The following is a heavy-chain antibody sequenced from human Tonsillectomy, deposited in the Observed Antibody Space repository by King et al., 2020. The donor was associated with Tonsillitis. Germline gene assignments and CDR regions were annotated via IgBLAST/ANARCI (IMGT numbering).Heavy chain of an antibody. J-gene: IGHJ4*02. D-gene: IGHD4-17*01. CDR1: GYTFSTYA. Sequence: VQLVESGGGVVQPGRSLRLSCAASGYTFSTYAMHWVRQAPGKGLEWVAVISYDGSNKYYADSVKGRFTISRDNSKNTLYLQMNSLRAEDTAVYYCAREYAYGDSSGYFDYWGQGTLVTVSS. CDR2: ISYDGSNK. CDR3: AREYAYGDSSGYFDY. V-gene: IGHV3-30*04.